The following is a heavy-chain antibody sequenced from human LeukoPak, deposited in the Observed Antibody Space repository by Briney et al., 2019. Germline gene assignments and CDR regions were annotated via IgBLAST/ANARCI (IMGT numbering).Heavy chain of an antibody. CDR1: GYSISSGHY. J-gene: IGHJ4*02. CDR2: MFHSGST. D-gene: IGHD3-10*01. V-gene: IGHV4-38-2*02. CDR3: ARGFGELLRY. Sequence: SETLSLTCTVSGYSISSGHYWAWIRQSPEKGLEWIASMFHSGSTYYNPSLKSPVTTSADTSKNEFSLKLSSVTAADTAVYYCARGFGELLRYWGQGTLVPVST.